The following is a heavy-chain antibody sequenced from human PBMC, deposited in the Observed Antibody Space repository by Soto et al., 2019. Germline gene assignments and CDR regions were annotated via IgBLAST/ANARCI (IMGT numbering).Heavy chain of an antibody. CDR2: INAGNGYT. V-gene: IGHV1-3*01. Sequence: QVQLVQSGAEVKKPGASVKVSCKTSGYTFTNYAMHWVRQAPGQRLEWMGWINAGNGYTKYLQKFQGRVTFTRDTSASTGYMELSNLSSEDTAVYYCARGGGDHAFDFWGQGALVTVSS. CDR3: ARGGGDHAFDF. D-gene: IGHD4-17*01. J-gene: IGHJ4*02. CDR1: GYTFTNYA.